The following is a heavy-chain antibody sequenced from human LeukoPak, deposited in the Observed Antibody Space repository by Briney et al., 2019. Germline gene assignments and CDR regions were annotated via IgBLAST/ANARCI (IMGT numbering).Heavy chain of an antibody. CDR2: IKSDGSNT. V-gene: IGHV3-74*01. CDR1: GFTFTTYW. CDR3: ARGGYYGSGRYYFDS. D-gene: IGHD3-3*01. Sequence: GGSLRLSCAASGFTFTTYWMHWVRQAPGKGLVWVSRIKSDGSNTNYADSVKGRFTISRDNAKNTLHLQMNSLRAEDTAVYYCARGGYYGSGRYYFDSWGQGTLVTVSS. J-gene: IGHJ4*02.